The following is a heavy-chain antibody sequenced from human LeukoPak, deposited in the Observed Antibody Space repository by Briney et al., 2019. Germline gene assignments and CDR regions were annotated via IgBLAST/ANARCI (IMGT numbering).Heavy chain of an antibody. CDR3: ARLDRGYSYGYPSNYFDY. V-gene: IGHV3-23*01. CDR2: ISGSGGST. D-gene: IGHD5-18*01. CDR1: GFTFSSYA. J-gene: IGHJ4*02. Sequence: PGGSLRLSCAASGFTFSSYAMSWVRQAPGKGLEWVSAISGSGGSTYYADSVKGRFTISRDNSKNTLYLQMNSLRAEDTAVYYCARLDRGYSYGYPSNYFDYWGRGTLVTVSS.